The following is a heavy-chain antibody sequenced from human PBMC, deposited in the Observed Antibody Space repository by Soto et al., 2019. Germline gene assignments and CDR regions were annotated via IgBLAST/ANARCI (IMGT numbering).Heavy chain of an antibody. CDR2: ISAYNGNT. CDR3: ARDSPPVDY. V-gene: IGHV1-18*01. CDR1: AYTFTSYD. Sequence: ASVKVSCKAAAYTFTSYDISWVRQAPGQGLEWMGWISAYNGNTNYAQKPQGRVTMTTDTSTSTAYMELRSLRSDDTAVYYCARDSPPVDYWGQGTLVTVSS. J-gene: IGHJ4*02.